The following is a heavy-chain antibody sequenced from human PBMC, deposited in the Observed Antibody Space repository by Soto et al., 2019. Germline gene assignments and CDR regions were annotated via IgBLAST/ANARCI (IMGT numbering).Heavy chain of an antibody. CDR3: ARVETYAFDI. D-gene: IGHD3-3*01. J-gene: IGHJ3*02. CDR1: GYTFTGYY. CDR2: INPNSGGT. V-gene: IGHV1-2*04. Sequence: QVQLVQSGAEVKKPGASVKVSCKASGYTFTGYYMHWVRQAPGQGLEWMGWINPNSGGTNYAQKFEGCVTMTRDTSISAAYMELSSLVSEDTAVYYCARVETYAFDIWGQGTMVTVSS.